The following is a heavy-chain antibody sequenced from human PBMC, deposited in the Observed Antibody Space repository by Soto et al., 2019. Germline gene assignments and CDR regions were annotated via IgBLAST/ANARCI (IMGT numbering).Heavy chain of an antibody. D-gene: IGHD2-15*01. J-gene: IGHJ4*02. CDR1: GYTFTSYG. CDR2: ISAYNGNT. CDR3: ARDRCSGVSCYSGGYFAY. V-gene: IGHV1-18*01. Sequence: QVQLVQSGAEVKKPGASVKVSCKASGYTFTSYGISWVRQAPGQGLEWMGWISAYNGNTNYAQKLQGRDTMTTDTSTSTAYMELRSLRSDDTAVYYCARDRCSGVSCYSGGYFAYWGQGTLVTVSS.